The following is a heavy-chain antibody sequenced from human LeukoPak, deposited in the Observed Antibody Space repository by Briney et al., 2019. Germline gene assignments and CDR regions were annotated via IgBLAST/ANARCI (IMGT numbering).Heavy chain of an antibody. J-gene: IGHJ4*02. V-gene: IGHV1-8*03. CDR1: GYTFTSYD. D-gene: IGHD3-3*01. CDR3: ASAEDFWSGYYY. CDR2: MNPNSGNT. Sequence: ASVKVSCKASGYTFTSYDINWVRQATGQGLEWMGWMNPNSGNTGYAQKFQGRVTITRNTSTSTAYMELSSLRSEDTAVYYCASAEDFWSGYYYWGQGTLVTVSS.